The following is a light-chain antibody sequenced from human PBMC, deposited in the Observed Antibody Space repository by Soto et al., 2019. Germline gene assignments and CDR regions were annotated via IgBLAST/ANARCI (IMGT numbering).Light chain of an antibody. CDR2: GAS. CDR3: QQYKDWPPLT. CDR1: QSVSVY. Sequence: EIILTQSPGTLSVPPGETVTLVCRASQSVSVYLAWYQQKSGQPPRLLIHGASDRATGVPARFSGSGSGTEFTLRISSLQSEDFGTYYCQQYKDWPPLTFGGGTK. J-gene: IGKJ4*01. V-gene: IGKV3-15*01.